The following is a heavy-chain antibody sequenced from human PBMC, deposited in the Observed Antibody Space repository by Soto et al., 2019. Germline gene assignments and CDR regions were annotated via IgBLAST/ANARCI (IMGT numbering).Heavy chain of an antibody. V-gene: IGHV3-15*01. J-gene: IGHJ4*02. CDR2: IKKQADGGTT. CDR3: RTQWLD. Sequence: EVQLVESGGGLVKPGGSLRLSCAASGFTFSNAWMSWVRQAPGKGLEWVGFIKKQADGGTTEYAAPLKGRFTISRDDSENTLYLQMSSLQTEDTAVYYCRTQWLDWGQGTLVTVSS. D-gene: IGHD6-19*01. CDR1: GFTFSNAW.